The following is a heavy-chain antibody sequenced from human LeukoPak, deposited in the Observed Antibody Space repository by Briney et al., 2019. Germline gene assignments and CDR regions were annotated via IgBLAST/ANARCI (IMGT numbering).Heavy chain of an antibody. D-gene: IGHD2-21*02. Sequence: GGSLRLSCAASGFTFGDYGMSWVRQAPEKGLEWVSGINWNGGSTGYAGSVRGRFTISRDNAKNSLYLQMNSLRAEDTALYYCARDSRSQPLLSNFDYWGQGTLVTVSS. CDR2: INWNGGST. CDR1: GFTFGDYG. V-gene: IGHV3-20*04. CDR3: ARDSRSQPLLSNFDY. J-gene: IGHJ4*02.